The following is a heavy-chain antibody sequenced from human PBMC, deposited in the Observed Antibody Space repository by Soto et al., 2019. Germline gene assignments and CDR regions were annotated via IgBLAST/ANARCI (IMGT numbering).Heavy chain of an antibody. CDR3: ARGLTVVTAIPLAFDI. CDR2: IIPIFGTA. J-gene: IGHJ3*02. D-gene: IGHD2-21*02. CDR1: GGTFSSYA. Sequence: QVQLVQSGAEVKKPGSSVKVSCKASGGTFSSYAISWVRQAPGQGLEWMGGIIPIFGTANYAQKFQGRVTITSDESASTAYMELSSLRSEDTAVYYCARGLTVVTAIPLAFDIWGQGTMVTVSS. V-gene: IGHV1-69*01.